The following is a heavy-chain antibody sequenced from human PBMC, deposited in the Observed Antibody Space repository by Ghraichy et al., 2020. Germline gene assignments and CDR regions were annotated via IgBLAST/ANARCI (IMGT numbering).Heavy chain of an antibody. J-gene: IGHJ4*02. CDR2: ISSSSSYI. Sequence: GGSLRLSCAASGFTFSSYSMNWVRQAPGKGLEWVSSISSSSSYIYYADSVKGRFTISRDNAKNSLYLQMSGLRAEDTAVYYCARTLDGTHTPCDYWGQGTLVTVSS. CDR1: GFTFSSYS. D-gene: IGHD3/OR15-3a*01. V-gene: IGHV3-21*01. CDR3: ARTLDGTHTPCDY.